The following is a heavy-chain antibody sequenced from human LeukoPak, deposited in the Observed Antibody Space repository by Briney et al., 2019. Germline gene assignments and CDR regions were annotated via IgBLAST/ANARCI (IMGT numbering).Heavy chain of an antibody. CDR1: GFLFSSFE. CDR2: ISSSGITI. V-gene: IGHV3-48*03. CDR3: VRDRHYIGNREVRFPY. Sequence: GGSLRLSCAASGFLFSSFEVNWVRQAPGKGLEWVSYISSSGITIYYADSVKGRFTISRDNAKNSLDLQMNSLRVEDTAVYYCVRDRHYIGNREVRFPYWGQGALVTVSS. D-gene: IGHD3-10*01. J-gene: IGHJ4*02.